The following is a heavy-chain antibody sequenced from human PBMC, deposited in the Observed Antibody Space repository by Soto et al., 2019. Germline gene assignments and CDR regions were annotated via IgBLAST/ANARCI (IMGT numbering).Heavy chain of an antibody. D-gene: IGHD2-2*03. Sequence: QVQLQESGPGLVKPSQTLSLTCAVSGGSIRSGEYYWSWIRQPPGKGLELIGYIYYSGNTHYNPSLRSRVTLAADTAKNQFSLKLSSVTASDTAVYYSARADMDRIPFDQWGQGTLVTVSS. J-gene: IGHJ4*02. CDR1: GGSIRSGEYY. V-gene: IGHV4-30-4*01. CDR2: IYYSGNT. CDR3: ARADMDRIPFDQ.